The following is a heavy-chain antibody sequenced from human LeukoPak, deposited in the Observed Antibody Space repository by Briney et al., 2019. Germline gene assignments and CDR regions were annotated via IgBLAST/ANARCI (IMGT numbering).Heavy chain of an antibody. CDR3: ARHENPDAIQPYGMDV. J-gene: IGHJ6*02. D-gene: IGHD1-1*01. Sequence: ASETLSLTCTVSGGSISSSSYYWGWIRQPPGKGLEWIGSIYYSGSTYYNPSLKSRVTISVDTSKNQFSLKLSSVIAADTAVYYCARHENPDAIQPYGMDVWGQGTTVTVSS. V-gene: IGHV4-39*01. CDR1: GGSISSSSYY. CDR2: IYYSGST.